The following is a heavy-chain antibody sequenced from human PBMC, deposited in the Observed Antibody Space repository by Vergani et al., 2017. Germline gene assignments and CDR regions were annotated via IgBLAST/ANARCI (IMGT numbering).Heavy chain of an antibody. CDR3: ARLGYCSSTTCRQAFDI. J-gene: IGHJ3*02. D-gene: IGHD2-2*01. Sequence: EVQLVESGGGLVKPGGSLRLSCAASGFTFINAWMTWVRQAPGKGLEWVGRTRHKANSYTTEYAASVKGRFTISRDDSKNSLYLQMNSLKIEDTAVYYCARLGYCSSTTCRQAFDIWGQGTMVTVS. CDR1: GFTFINAW. CDR2: TRHKANSYTT. V-gene: IGHV3-72*01.